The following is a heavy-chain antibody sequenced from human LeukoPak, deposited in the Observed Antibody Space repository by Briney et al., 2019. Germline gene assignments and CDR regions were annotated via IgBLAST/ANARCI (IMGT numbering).Heavy chain of an antibody. Sequence: PSETLPLTCAVYGGSFSGYYWSWIRQPPGKGLEWIGEINHSGSTNYNPSLKSRVTISVDTSKNQFSLKLSSVTAADTAVYYCARGLLVWGKGTTVTVSS. J-gene: IGHJ6*04. CDR2: INHSGST. V-gene: IGHV4-34*01. CDR1: GGSFSGYY. CDR3: ARGLLV. D-gene: IGHD2/OR15-2a*01.